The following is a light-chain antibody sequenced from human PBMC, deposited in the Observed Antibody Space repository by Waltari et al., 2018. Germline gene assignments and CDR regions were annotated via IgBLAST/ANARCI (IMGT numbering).Light chain of an antibody. CDR1: SSDVDGYDP. J-gene: IGLJ2*01. CDR2: DVS. Sequence: QSALTQPASVSGSPGQSITISCTGTSSDVDGYDPVSWYQQNPGKAPKLMIYDVSNRPSGVSNRFSGSKSGNTASLTISGLQAEDEGDYYCSSYTSSSTPSVVFGGGTKLTVL. CDR3: SSYTSSSTPSVV. V-gene: IGLV2-14*03.